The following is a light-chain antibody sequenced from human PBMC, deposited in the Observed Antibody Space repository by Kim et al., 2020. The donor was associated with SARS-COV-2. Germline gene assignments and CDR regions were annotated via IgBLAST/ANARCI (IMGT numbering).Light chain of an antibody. V-gene: IGKV1-5*03. CDR2: QAS. Sequence: DIQMTQSPSTLSASVGDRVTITCRASQSINTWLAWYQQRPGKAPELLIYQASRLHTGVSSRFSGSGSGTEFTLTISSLQPDDFATYYCQQYNTYLRTFGGGTKVDIK. CDR1: QSINTW. CDR3: QQYNTYLRT. J-gene: IGKJ4*01.